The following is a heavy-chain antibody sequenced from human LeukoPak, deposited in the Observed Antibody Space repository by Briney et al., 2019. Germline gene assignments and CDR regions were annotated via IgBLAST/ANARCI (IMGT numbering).Heavy chain of an antibody. CDR3: ARMNTVLVNGLNSYYYMDV. J-gene: IGHJ6*03. CDR1: GFTFGDYA. Sequence: PGRSLRLSCTASGFTFGDYAMSWFRQAPGKGLEWVGFIRSKAYGGTTEYAASVKGRFTISRDDSKSIAYLQMNSLKTEDTALYYCARMNTVLVNGLNSYYYMDVWGKGTTVTVSS. D-gene: IGHD5-18*01. CDR2: IRSKAYGGTT. V-gene: IGHV3-49*03.